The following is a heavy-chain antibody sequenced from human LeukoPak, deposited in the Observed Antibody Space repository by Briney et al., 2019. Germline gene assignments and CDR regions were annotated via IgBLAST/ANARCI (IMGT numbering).Heavy chain of an antibody. V-gene: IGHV3-30*18. CDR3: AKVRYSSGWPEFDH. D-gene: IGHD6-19*01. Sequence: GGSLRLSCAASGFTFSSYGMHWVRQAPGKGPEWVALISYDGGDKYYVDSVKGRFTISRDNSKNTLNLQMNSLRAEDTAVYYCAKVRYSSGWPEFDHWGQGTLVTVSS. CDR2: ISYDGGDK. J-gene: IGHJ4*02. CDR1: GFTFSSYG.